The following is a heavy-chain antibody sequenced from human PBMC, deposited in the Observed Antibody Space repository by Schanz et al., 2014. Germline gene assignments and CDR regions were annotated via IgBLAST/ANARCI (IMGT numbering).Heavy chain of an antibody. D-gene: IGHD2-21*01. CDR3: ARDRLECGAECYSVEVFEI. CDR1: GGTFSSFG. CDR2: IIPSLGLA. J-gene: IGHJ4*02. V-gene: IGHV1-69*04. Sequence: QVHLVQSGAEVKKPGSSVKVSCKASGGTFSSFGINWVRQAPGQGLEWMGRIIPSLGLAKYEQKLQDKVTITADTSTTTAYMELSGLRSEDTAVYYCARDRLECGAECYSVEVFEIWGQGTLVIVSS.